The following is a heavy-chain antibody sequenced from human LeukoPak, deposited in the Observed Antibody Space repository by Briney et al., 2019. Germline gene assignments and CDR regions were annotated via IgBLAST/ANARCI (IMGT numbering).Heavy chain of an antibody. CDR2: ISSSSIYR. Sequence: GGSLRLSCATSGFAFSSYTMNWVRQAPGKGLEWVSSISSSSIYRYSADSVKGRFTISRDNAKNSLYLQMNSLRAEDTAVYYCARVRAHYYENSGYLAISGAFDIWGQGTMVTVPS. D-gene: IGHD3-22*01. J-gene: IGHJ3*02. V-gene: IGHV3-21*01. CDR1: GFAFSSYT. CDR3: ARVRAHYYENSGYLAISGAFDI.